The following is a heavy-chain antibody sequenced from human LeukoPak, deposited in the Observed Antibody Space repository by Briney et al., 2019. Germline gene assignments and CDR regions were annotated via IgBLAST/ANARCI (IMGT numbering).Heavy chain of an antibody. J-gene: IGHJ3*01. Sequence: GGSLRLSCAASGFTFSIYSMNWVRQAPGQGLEWVSYISSSFNYLYYADSVKGRFTISRDNAKNSLYLQMNSLRAEDTAVYDCARPSAYSPDGFDVWGQGTMVTISS. CDR1: GFTFSIYS. V-gene: IGHV3-21*01. D-gene: IGHD1-26*01. CDR2: ISSSFNYL. CDR3: ARPSAYSPDGFDV.